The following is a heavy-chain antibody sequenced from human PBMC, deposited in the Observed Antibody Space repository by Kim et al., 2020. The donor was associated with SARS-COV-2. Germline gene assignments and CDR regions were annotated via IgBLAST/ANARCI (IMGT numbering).Heavy chain of an antibody. Sequence: GESLKISCKASGYRFTSYWISWVRQMPGKGLEWMGRFDPIDSYTSYSPSLQGHVTISVDKSISTAYLQWSSLKASDTAWYYCASGFTGYVVDYWGQGTRV. V-gene: IGHV5-10-1*01. D-gene: IGHD5-12*01. CDR2: FDPIDSYT. CDR3: ASGFTGYVVDY. CDR1: GYRFTSYW. J-gene: IGHJ4*02.